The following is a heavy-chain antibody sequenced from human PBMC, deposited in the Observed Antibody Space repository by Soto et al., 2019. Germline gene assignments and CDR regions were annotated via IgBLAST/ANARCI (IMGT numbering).Heavy chain of an antibody. CDR3: VRGSQWFDP. CDR1: GGSISSGDYY. V-gene: IGHV4-30-4*01. J-gene: IGHJ5*02. Sequence: QVRLQESGPGLVKPSETLSLTCTVSGGSISSGDYYWSWIRQPPGKGLEWIGYIYYSGSTYYNPSLKSRVTISVDTSNNQFTLRLTSVTAADTAVYYCVRGSQWFDPWGQGTLVTVSS. CDR2: IYYSGST.